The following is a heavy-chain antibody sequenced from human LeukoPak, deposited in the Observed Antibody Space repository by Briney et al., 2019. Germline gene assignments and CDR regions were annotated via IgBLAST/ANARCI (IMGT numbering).Heavy chain of an antibody. Sequence: PGRCRRLAWAASGLTFGNAWIGSVRPEPGKWRGWVGCIKSETDGGTTDYAAPAKGRFTISRDDSKNTLYLQMNSLKTEDTAVYYCTTDLLYYDSSGYFDYWGQGTLVTVSS. CDR2: IKSETDGGTT. V-gene: IGHV3-15*01. D-gene: IGHD3-22*01. CDR3: TTDLLYYDSSGYFDY. J-gene: IGHJ4*02. CDR1: GLTFGNAW.